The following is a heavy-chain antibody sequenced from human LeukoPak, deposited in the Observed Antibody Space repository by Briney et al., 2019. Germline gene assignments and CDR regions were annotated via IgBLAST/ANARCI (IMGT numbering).Heavy chain of an antibody. V-gene: IGHV4-4*07. CDR2: IYTSGST. J-gene: IGHJ3*02. CDR1: GGSISSYY. D-gene: IGHD3-10*02. CDR3: ARDRVRGGYDAFDI. Sequence: SETLSLTCTVSGGSISSYYWSWIRQPAGKGLEWIGRIYTSGSTNYNPSLKSRVTMSVDTSKNQFSLKLSSVTAADTAVYYCARDRVRGGYDAFDIWGQGTMVTVSS.